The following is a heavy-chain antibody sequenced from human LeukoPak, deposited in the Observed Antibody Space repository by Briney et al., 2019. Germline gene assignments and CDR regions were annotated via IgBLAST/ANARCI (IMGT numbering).Heavy chain of an antibody. CDR2: IIPIFGTA. D-gene: IGHD5-12*01. CDR1: GGTFGSYA. Sequence: ASVKVSCKASGGTFGSYAISWVRQAPGQGLEWMGGIIPIFGTANYAQKFQGRVTITADESTSTAYMELSSLRSEDTAVYYCASSRNSGYDSNYYYYMDVWGKGTTVTISS. V-gene: IGHV1-69*01. J-gene: IGHJ6*03. CDR3: ASSRNSGYDSNYYYYMDV.